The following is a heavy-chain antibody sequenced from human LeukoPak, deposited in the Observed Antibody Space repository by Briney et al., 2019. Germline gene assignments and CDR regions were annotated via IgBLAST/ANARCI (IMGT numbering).Heavy chain of an antibody. CDR2: IHYSGST. V-gene: IGHV4-38-2*02. J-gene: IGHJ4*02. D-gene: IGHD5-18*01. Sequence: SETLSLTCSVSGYSISSAYYWGWVRQPPGKGLEWIGTIHYSGSTDYNPSLKSRVTISVDTSKNQFSLKLSSVTAADTAVYYCARRRGYSYGFYFDYWGQGTLVTVSS. CDR1: GYSISSAYY. CDR3: ARRRGYSYGFYFDY.